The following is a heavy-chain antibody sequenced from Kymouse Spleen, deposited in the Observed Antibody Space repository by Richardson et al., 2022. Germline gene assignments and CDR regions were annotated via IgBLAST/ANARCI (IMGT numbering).Heavy chain of an antibody. CDR2: INHSGST. J-gene: IGHJ6*02. CDR3: AREDYYGSGSYYPYYYYYGMDV. CDR1: GGSFSGYY. V-gene: IGHV4-34*01. D-gene: IGHD3-10*01. Sequence: QVQLQQWGAGLLKPSETLSLTCAVYGGSFSGYYWSWIRQPPGKGLEWIGEINHSGSTNYNPSLKSRVTISVDTSKNQFSLKLSSVTAADTAVYYCAREDYYGSGSYYPYYYYYGMDVWGQGTTVTVSS.